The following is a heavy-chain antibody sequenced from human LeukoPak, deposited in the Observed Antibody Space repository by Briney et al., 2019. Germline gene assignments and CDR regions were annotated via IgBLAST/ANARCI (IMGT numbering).Heavy chain of an antibody. Sequence: GRSLRLSCAASGFTFDDYAMHWVRQAPGKGLEWVSGISWNSGSIGYADSVKGRFTISRDNAKNSLYLQMNSLRAEDMALYYCAKGYCSSTSCRTDYWGQGTLVTVSS. J-gene: IGHJ4*02. V-gene: IGHV3-9*03. D-gene: IGHD2-2*01. CDR1: GFTFDDYA. CDR3: AKGYCSSTSCRTDY. CDR2: ISWNSGSI.